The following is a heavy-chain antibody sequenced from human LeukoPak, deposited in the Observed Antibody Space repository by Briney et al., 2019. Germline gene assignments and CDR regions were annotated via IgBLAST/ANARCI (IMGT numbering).Heavy chain of an antibody. CDR1: GYTFTSYA. CDR3: ARDGSYSPRCWFDP. D-gene: IGHD1-26*01. V-gene: IGHV7-4-1*02. Sequence: ASVKVSCKASGYTFTSYAMNWVRQAPGQGLEWMGWINTNTGNPTYAQGFTGRFVFSLDTSVSTAYLQISSLKAEDTAVYYCARDGSYSPRCWFDPWGQGTLVTVSS. CDR2: INTNTGNP. J-gene: IGHJ5*02.